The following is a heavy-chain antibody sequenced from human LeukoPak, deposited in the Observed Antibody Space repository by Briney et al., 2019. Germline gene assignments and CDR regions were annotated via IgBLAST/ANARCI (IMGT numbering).Heavy chain of an antibody. CDR3: AKRASAARNNWFDP. Sequence: SETLSLTCTVSGGSISSGDYYWSWIRQPPGKGLEWIGYIYYSGSTYYNPSLKSRVTISVDTSKNQFSLKLSSVTAADTAVYCAKRASAARNNWFDPWGQGTLVTVSS. V-gene: IGHV4-30-4*01. D-gene: IGHD6-6*01. CDR1: GGSISSGDYY. J-gene: IGHJ5*02. CDR2: IYYSGST.